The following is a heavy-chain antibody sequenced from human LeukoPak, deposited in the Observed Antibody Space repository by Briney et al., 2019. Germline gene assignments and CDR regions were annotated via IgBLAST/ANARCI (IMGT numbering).Heavy chain of an antibody. J-gene: IGHJ5*02. CDR1: GFTFSSYA. Sequence: GGSLRLSCAASGFTFSSYAMHWVRQAPGKGLEWVAVISYDGSNKYYADSVKGRFTISRDNSKNTLYLQMNSLRAEDTAVYYCAGDQVAATGLDPWGQGTLVTVSS. CDR3: AGDQVAATGLDP. CDR2: ISYDGSNK. D-gene: IGHD2-15*01. V-gene: IGHV3-30*01.